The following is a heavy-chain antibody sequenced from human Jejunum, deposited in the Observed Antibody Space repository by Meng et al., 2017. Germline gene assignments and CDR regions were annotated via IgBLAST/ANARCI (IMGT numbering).Heavy chain of an antibody. CDR3: ARVGLGWSGFDS. J-gene: IGHJ4*02. Sequence: QVQLQQWGAGLLKPSETLSLTCSGLGETFTNLYWNWIRQPPGEGLQWIGEVTHSGTTNYAPSLKSRVTISLDTSNNQFSLKLTSVTAADTAVYYCARVGLGWSGFDSWGQGTLVTVSS. CDR2: VTHSGTT. D-gene: IGHD3/OR15-3a*01. CDR1: GETFTNLY. V-gene: IGHV4-34*01.